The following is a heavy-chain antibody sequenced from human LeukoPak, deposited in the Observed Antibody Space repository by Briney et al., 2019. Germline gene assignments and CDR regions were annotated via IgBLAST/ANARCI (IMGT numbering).Heavy chain of an antibody. D-gene: IGHD2-21*02. CDR1: GGSISSYY. CDR2: IYYSGST. Sequence: SETLSLTCTVSGGSISSYYWSWIRQPPGKGLEWIGYIYYSGSTNYNPSLKSRVTISVDTSKNQFSLKLSSVTAADTAVYYRARGAVVTAILIDYWGQGTLVTVSS. J-gene: IGHJ4*02. CDR3: ARGAVVTAILIDY. V-gene: IGHV4-59*01.